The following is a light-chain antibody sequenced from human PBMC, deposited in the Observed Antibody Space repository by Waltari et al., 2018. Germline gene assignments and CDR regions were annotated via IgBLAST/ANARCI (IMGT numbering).Light chain of an antibody. CDR1: TSNIDNNF. CDR3: GTWDAGLSSGG. V-gene: IGLV1-51*01. Sequence: QSVLTQPPSVSAAPGQKVTISCSGGTSNIDNNFVPWYQQFPGTAPKLHIYDNNKRPSGIPDRFSGSKSGTSATLDITGLQTGDEADYYCGTWDAGLSSGGFGGGTKLTVL. J-gene: IGLJ3*02. CDR2: DNN.